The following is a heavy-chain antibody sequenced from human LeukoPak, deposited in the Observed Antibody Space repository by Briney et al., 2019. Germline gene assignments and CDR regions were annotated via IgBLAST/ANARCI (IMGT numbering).Heavy chain of an antibody. Sequence: PGGSLRLSCAASGFSFSNYGMYWVRRGPGKGLEWVSGLGWHSDSIGYADSVKGRFTISRDNAKNSLYLQMNSLRPEDTGFYYCAKGKRNDFRSGWGYGMDVWGQGTTVTVSS. CDR2: LGWHSDSI. CDR1: GFSFSNYG. CDR3: AKGKRNDFRSGWGYGMDV. D-gene: IGHD3-3*01. V-gene: IGHV3-9*01. J-gene: IGHJ6*02.